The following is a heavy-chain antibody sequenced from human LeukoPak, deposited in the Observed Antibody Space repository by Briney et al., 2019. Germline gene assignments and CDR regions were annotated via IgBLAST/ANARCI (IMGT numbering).Heavy chain of an antibody. J-gene: IGHJ3*02. Sequence: GGSLRLSCAASGFTFSSSGMHWVRQAPGKGLEWVAVISYDGSNKYYADSVKGRFTISRDNSKNTLYLQMNSLRAEDTAVYYCAKDASGYSSGWHDAFDIWGQGTMVTVSS. CDR3: AKDASGYSSGWHDAFDI. V-gene: IGHV3-30*18. CDR2: ISYDGSNK. CDR1: GFTFSSSG. D-gene: IGHD6-19*01.